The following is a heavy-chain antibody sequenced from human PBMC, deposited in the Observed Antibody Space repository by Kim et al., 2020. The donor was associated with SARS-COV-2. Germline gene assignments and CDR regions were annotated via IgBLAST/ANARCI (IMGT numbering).Heavy chain of an antibody. J-gene: IGHJ6*01. V-gene: IGHV4-39*01. D-gene: IGHD3-10*01. CDR2: IYYSGIT. Sequence: SETMSLTCTVSGGSISSSSYYWGWIRQPPGKGLEWIGSIYYSGITYYNPSLKSRVTISVDTYKNQFSLKLSSVTAADTAVYYCAILWFGESLYYYYGMDV. CDR1: GGSISSSSYY. CDR3: AILWFGESLYYYYGMDV.